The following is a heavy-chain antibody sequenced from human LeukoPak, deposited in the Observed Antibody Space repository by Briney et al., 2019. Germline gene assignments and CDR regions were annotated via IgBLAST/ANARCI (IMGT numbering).Heavy chain of an antibody. J-gene: IGHJ4*02. V-gene: IGHV4-31*03. D-gene: IGHD2-15*01. CDR2: IYYTGVT. CDR3: ARENCSGGSCPGFLEY. Sequence: PSQTLSFTCTVSGGSISSGGYYWSWIRQHPGKGLEWIGYIYYTGVTHYSPSLKSRVTISVDKSKNQFSLKLSSVTAADTAVYYCARENCSGGSCPGFLEYWGQGTLVTVSS. CDR1: GGSISSGGYY.